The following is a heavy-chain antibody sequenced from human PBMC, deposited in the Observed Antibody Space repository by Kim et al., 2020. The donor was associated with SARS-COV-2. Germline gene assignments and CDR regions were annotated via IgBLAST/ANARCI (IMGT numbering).Heavy chain of an antibody. CDR2: IKTKTGGGTT. Sequence: GGSLRLSCAASGFTFSNAWVSWVRQAPGKGLEWVGLIKTKTGGGTTDYAAPVQGRFTISRDDSKNTVYLQMNSLKTEDTAVYYCTTFEVTTTYYFDYWG. V-gene: IGHV3-15*01. CDR3: TTFEVTTTYYFDY. CDR1: GFTFSNAW. J-gene: IGHJ4*01. D-gene: IGHD5-12*01.